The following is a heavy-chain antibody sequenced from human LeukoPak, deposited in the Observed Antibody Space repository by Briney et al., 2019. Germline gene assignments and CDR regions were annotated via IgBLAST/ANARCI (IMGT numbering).Heavy chain of an antibody. D-gene: IGHD2-2*01. V-gene: IGHV3-11*01. CDR1: GFTFSSYS. CDR3: ARSDDIVVVPAPHFDY. J-gene: IGHJ4*02. CDR2: ISSSGSTI. Sequence: PGGSLRLSCAASGFTFSSYSMSWVRQAPGKGLEWVSYISSSGSTIYYADSVKGRFTISRDNAKNPLYLQMNSLRAEDTAVYYCARSDDIVVVPAPHFDYWGQGTLVSVSS.